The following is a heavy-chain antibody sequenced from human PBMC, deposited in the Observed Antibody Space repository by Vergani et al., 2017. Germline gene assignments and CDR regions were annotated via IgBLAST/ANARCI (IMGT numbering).Heavy chain of an antibody. J-gene: IGHJ4*02. V-gene: IGHV3-66*01. D-gene: IGHD2-2*01. Sequence: EVQLVESGGGLVQPGGSLSLSCAASGFTVSSNYMSWVRQAPGKGLEWVSVIYSGGSTYYADSVKGRFTISRDNSKNTLYLQMNSLRAEDTAVYYCARDPGGYCSSTSCYGEGFDDWGQGTLVTVSS. CDR2: IYSGGST. CDR1: GFTVSSNY. CDR3: ARDPGGYCSSTSCYGEGFDD.